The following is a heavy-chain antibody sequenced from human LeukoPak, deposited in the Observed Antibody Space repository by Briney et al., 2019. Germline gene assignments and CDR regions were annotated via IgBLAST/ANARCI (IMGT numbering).Heavy chain of an antibody. J-gene: IGHJ4*02. Sequence: ASVKVSCKASGYTFTGYCMHWVRQAPGQGLEWMGWSNPNSGGTNYAQNFQGRVTMTRDTSISTAYMELSSLKSDDTAVYYCARGRGDYRGNSYYFDQWGQGTLVTASS. CDR2: SNPNSGGT. CDR3: ARGRGDYRGNSYYFDQ. CDR1: GYTFTGYC. D-gene: IGHD4-23*01. V-gene: IGHV1-2*02.